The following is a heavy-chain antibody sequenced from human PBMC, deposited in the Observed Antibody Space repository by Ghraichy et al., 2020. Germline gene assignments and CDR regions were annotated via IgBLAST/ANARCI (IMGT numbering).Heavy chain of an antibody. CDR3: ARRGADYDILTSP. V-gene: IGHV4-38-2*02. Sequence: ESLNISCTVSGYSISSGYYWGWIRQPPGKGLEWIGSIYHSGSTYYNPSLKSRVTISVDTSKNQFSLKLSSVTAADTAVYYCARRGADYDILTSPWGQGTLVTVSS. CDR1: GYSISSGYY. CDR2: IYHSGST. D-gene: IGHD3-9*01. J-gene: IGHJ5*02.